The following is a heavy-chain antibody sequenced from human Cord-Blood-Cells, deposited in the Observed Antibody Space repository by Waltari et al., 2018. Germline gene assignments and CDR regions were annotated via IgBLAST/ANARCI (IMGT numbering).Heavy chain of an antibody. CDR2: ISSSSSYI. Sequence: EVQLVESGGGLVKPGGSLRLSCAASGFTFSSYSMNWVRQAPGKGLEWVSSISSSSSYIYYADSVKGRFTISRDNAKNSLYLKMNSLRAEDTAVYYCARDLTGDGAFDIWGQGTMVTDSS. CDR3: ARDLTGDGAFDI. J-gene: IGHJ3*02. V-gene: IGHV3-21*01. CDR1: GFTFSSYS. D-gene: IGHD7-27*01.